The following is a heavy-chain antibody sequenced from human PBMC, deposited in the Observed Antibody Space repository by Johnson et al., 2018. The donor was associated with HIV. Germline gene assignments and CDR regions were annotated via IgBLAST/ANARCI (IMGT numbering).Heavy chain of an antibody. CDR2: ISSDGSNK. D-gene: IGHD2-15*01. CDR1: GFTFDDYA. J-gene: IGHJ3*02. V-gene: IGHV3-30*03. CDR3: ARGWDAFDI. Sequence: QVQLVESGGGLVQPCRSLRLSCAASGFTFDDYAMHWVRQTPGKGLEWVAVISSDGSNKNYADSVKGRFTISRDTSKNTLYLQMNSLRAEDTALYYCARGWDAFDIWGQGTIVTVSS.